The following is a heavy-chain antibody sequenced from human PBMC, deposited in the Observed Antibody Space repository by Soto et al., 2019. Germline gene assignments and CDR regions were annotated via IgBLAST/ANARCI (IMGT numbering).Heavy chain of an antibody. Sequence: PGGSLRLSCAASGFTFSSYSMNWVRQAPGKGLEWVSYISSSSSTIYYADSVKGRFTISRDNAKNSLYLQMNSLRAEDTAVYYCASRITMVRGVIGTYDAFDIWGQGTMVTVSS. J-gene: IGHJ3*02. CDR2: ISSSSSTI. CDR3: ASRITMVRGVIGTYDAFDI. CDR1: GFTFSSYS. V-gene: IGHV3-48*01. D-gene: IGHD3-10*01.